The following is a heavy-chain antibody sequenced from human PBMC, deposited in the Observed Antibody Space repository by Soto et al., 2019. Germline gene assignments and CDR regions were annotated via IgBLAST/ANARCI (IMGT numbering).Heavy chain of an antibody. J-gene: IGHJ4*02. V-gene: IGHV1-3*01. D-gene: IGHD4-17*01. CDR2: LNAGNGNT. CDR3: ARGGLRPY. CDR1: GSAVTGYA. Sequence: GGSVQGSCKASGSAVTGYAMHGVRQAPGQRPEWMGWLNAGNGNTKYSQKLQGRVTITRDTSARTAYMELSSLRSEDTAVYYFARGGLRPYWGQATVVPVSS.